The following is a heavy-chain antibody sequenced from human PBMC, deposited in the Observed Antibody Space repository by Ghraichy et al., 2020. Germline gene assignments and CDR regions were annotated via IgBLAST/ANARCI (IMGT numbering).Heavy chain of an antibody. V-gene: IGHV1-8*01. Sequence: ASVKVSCKASGYTFTSYDINWVRQATGQGLEWMGWMNPNSGNTGYAQKFQGRVTMTRNTSISTAYMELSSLRSEDTAVYYCARGFGDGGSCYASRGCWGQGTLVTVSS. CDR1: GYTFTSYD. CDR3: ARGFGDGGSCYASRGC. D-gene: IGHD2-15*01. J-gene: IGHJ4*02. CDR2: MNPNSGNT.